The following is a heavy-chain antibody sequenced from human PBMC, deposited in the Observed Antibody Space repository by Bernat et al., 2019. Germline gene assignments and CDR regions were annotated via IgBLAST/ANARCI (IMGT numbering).Heavy chain of an antibody. CDR3: ARGQYCTTTRCRDGYDVFDI. CDR2: IYSGGST. V-gene: IGHV3-53*01. CDR1: GFTVSNNY. D-gene: IGHD2-2*01. J-gene: IGHJ3*02. Sequence: EVQLVESGGGLIQPGGSLRLSCAASGFTVSNNYMSWVRQAPGKGLEWVSVIYSGGSTHHADSVKSRFTISRDNSKNTLYLQMNSLRAEDTAVYYCARGQYCTTTRCRDGYDVFDIWGQGTMVTVSS.